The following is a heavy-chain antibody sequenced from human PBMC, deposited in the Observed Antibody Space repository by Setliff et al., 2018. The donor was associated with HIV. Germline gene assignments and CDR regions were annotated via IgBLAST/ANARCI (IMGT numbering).Heavy chain of an antibody. D-gene: IGHD3-10*01. V-gene: IGHV1-69*05. CDR2: IIPIFGTA. J-gene: IGHJ4*02. CDR3: ARLVWVAEPYFDY. Sequence: SVKVSCKASGYSFTSYGISWVRQAPGQGLEWMGGIIPIFGTANYAQKFQGRVSITRDTSANTAYMELSSLRSEDTAVYYCARLVWVAEPYFDYWGQGTLVTVSS. CDR1: GYSFTSYG.